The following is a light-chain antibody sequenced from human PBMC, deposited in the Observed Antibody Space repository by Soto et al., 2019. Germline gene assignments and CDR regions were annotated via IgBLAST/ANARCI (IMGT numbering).Light chain of an antibody. V-gene: IGLV2-14*01. CDR1: SSDIGVYNY. CDR2: EVN. J-gene: IGLJ1*01. Sequence: QSVLTQPASVSGSPGQSITFSCTGTSSDIGVYNYVSWHQQHPGKAPKLMIYEVNNRPSGVSNRFSGSKSGNTASLTISGLQAEDEADYYCSSYTNSNTYVFGNGTKVTVL. CDR3: SSYTNSNTYV.